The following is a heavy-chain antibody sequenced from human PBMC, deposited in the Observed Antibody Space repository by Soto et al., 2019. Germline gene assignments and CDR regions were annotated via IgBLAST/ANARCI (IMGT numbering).Heavy chain of an antibody. CDR2: ISGSGGRT. J-gene: IGHJ2*01. CDR3: AKDPSGATSWYYWYFVL. CDR1: GFTFSSFA. V-gene: IGHV3-23*01. Sequence: EVQLLESGGGLVQPGGSLRLSCAASGFTFSSFAVSWVRQAPGKGLEWVSAISGSGGRTYYADSVKGRFTISRDNSKSTLYLQMNSVRVDDTAVYYCAKDPSGATSWYYWYFVLWGRGTLVTVSS. D-gene: IGHD6-13*01.